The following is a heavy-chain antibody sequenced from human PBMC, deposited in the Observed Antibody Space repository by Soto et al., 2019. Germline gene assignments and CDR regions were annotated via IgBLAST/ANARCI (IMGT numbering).Heavy chain of an antibody. J-gene: IGHJ1*01. CDR3: ARDLGYYDILTGYYTPRYFQH. D-gene: IGHD3-9*01. CDR2: ISAYNGNT. CDR1: GYTFTSYG. V-gene: IGHV1-18*01. Sequence: QVQLVQSGAEVKKPGASVKVSCKASGYTFTSYGISWVRQAPGQGLEWMGWISAYNGNTNYAQKLPGRVTMTTDTSTSTAYMELRSLRSDDTAVYYCARDLGYYDILTGYYTPRYFQHWGQGTLVTVSS.